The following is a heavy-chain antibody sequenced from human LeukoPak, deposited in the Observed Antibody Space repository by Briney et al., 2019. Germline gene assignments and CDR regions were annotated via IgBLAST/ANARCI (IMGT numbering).Heavy chain of an antibody. CDR2: FDPEDGET. Sequence: ASVKVSCKVSGYTLTELSMHWVRQAPGKGLEWMGGFDPEDGETIYAQKFQGRVTMTEDTSTDTAYMELSSLRSEDTAAYYCAPFPVDQLLHTPWLDPWGQGTLVTVSS. CDR1: GYTLTELS. CDR3: APFPVDQLLHTPWLDP. J-gene: IGHJ5*02. D-gene: IGHD2-2*01. V-gene: IGHV1-24*01.